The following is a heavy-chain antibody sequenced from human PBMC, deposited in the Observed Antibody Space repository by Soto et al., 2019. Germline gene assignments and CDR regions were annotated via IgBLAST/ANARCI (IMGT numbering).Heavy chain of an antibody. V-gene: IGHV3-74*01. Sequence: PGGSLRLSCAASGFTFSTYWMYWVRQVPGKGLVWVSRTDTDGSDTSYADSVKGRFTISRDNAKNTLYLQMNSLRAEDTAVYYCARDRGWSLFDYWGQGTRVTVSS. CDR1: GFTFSTYW. D-gene: IGHD6-19*01. J-gene: IGHJ4*02. CDR2: TDTDGSDT. CDR3: ARDRGWSLFDY.